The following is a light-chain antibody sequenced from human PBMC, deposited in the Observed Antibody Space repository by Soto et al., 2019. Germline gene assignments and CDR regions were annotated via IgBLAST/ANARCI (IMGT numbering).Light chain of an antibody. CDR2: GAS. J-gene: IGKJ2*01. Sequence: EIVLTQSPGTLSLSPGERATLSCRASESVSSSTYLAWYQQKPGQAPRLLIYGASSRATGIPDRFSGSGSGTDFTLTISRMEPEDFAVYYCQQYGRSPPYTFGQGTKLEIK. CDR3: QQYGRSPPYT. CDR1: ESVSSSTY. V-gene: IGKV3-20*01.